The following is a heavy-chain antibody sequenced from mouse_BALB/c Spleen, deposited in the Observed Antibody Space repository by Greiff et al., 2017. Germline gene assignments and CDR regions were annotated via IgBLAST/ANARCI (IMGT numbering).Heavy chain of an antibody. V-gene: IGHV5-9-4*01. CDR1: GFTFSSYA. D-gene: IGHD1-2*01. CDR2: ISSGGSYT. J-gene: IGHJ3*01. CDR3: ARDEVTATFAY. Sequence: EVQGVESGGGLVKPGGSLKLSCAASGFTFSSYAMSWVRQSPEKRLEWVAEISSGGSYTYYPDTVTGRFTISRDNAKNTLYLEMSSLRSEDTAMYYCARDEVTATFAYWGQGTLVTVSA.